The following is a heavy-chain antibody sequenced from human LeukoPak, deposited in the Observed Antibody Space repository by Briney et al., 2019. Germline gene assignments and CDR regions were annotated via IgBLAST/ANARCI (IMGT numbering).Heavy chain of an antibody. CDR1: GFAITDHH. Sequence: GECLRLSCAASGFAITDHHMDCVRQAHRKGMEWVGRSQTTKPNSCTTEYAASVKGRFTISRDDSKNSLYLQLNSLKTEDTAVYYCVRVVTTSSGWYHFDNWGQGTLVTVSS. CDR2: SQTTKPNSCTT. J-gene: IGHJ4*02. D-gene: IGHD6-13*01. CDR3: VRVVTTSSGWYHFDN. V-gene: IGHV3-72*01.